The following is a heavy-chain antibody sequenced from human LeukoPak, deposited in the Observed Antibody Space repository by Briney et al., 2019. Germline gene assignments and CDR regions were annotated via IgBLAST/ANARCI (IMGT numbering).Heavy chain of an antibody. Sequence: GASVKVSCKASGGTFSNYAISWVRQAPGQGLEWVGGIITNYGTTNYAQKYRGRVTITADESTTTVYMELSSLRSEDTAVYYCARPRTYYDFWRGYPPFDYWGQGTLVTVSS. CDR2: IITNYGTT. V-gene: IGHV1-69*13. CDR3: ARPRTYYDFWRGYPPFDY. CDR1: GGTFSNYA. D-gene: IGHD3-3*01. J-gene: IGHJ4*02.